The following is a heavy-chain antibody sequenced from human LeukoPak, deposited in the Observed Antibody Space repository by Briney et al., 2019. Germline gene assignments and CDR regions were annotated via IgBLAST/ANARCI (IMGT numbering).Heavy chain of an antibody. CDR3: AKDPTHFRVWDDYDTNILSH. V-gene: IGHV3-48*03. CDR2: ISSSGSTI. Sequence: GGSLRLSCAASGFTFSSYEMNWVRQAPGKGLEWVSYISSSGSTIYYADSVKGRFTISRDNSKNTLYLQMNSLRADDTAVYYCAKDPTHFRVWDDYDTNILSHWGQGTLVTVSS. D-gene: IGHD4/OR15-4a*01. J-gene: IGHJ4*02. CDR1: GFTFSSYE.